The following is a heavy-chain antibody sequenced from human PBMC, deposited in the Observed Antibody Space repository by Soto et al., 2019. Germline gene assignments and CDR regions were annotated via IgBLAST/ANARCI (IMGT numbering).Heavy chain of an antibody. CDR1: GFALSDHY. Sequence: GGSLRLSCAASGFALSDHYMDWVRQAPGKGLEWVGRTRNKGNSYTTEYAASVKGRFTISRDDSNNSLYLQMNSLKTEDTAVYYCVRGAGERQKLGGYYYGLDVWGPGTTVTVSS. V-gene: IGHV3-72*01. D-gene: IGHD7-27*01. J-gene: IGHJ6*02. CDR3: VRGAGERQKLGGYYYGLDV. CDR2: TRNKGNSYTT.